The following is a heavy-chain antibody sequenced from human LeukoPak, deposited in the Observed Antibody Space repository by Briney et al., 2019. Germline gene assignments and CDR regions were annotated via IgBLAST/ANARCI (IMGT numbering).Heavy chain of an antibody. CDR2: IQSDGSKQ. CDR3: ARDVDTSSHSSQLDP. Sequence: GGSLRLSGATAGFTFSTFGLPWFRQTPGKGLEWAAAIQSDGSKQYYGDSVKGRFTISRDSSKNTVYLQMNSLRDEDTAVYYCARDVDTSSHSSQLDPWGQGTLVTVSS. D-gene: IGHD5-18*01. V-gene: IGHV3-33*01. CDR1: GFTFSTFG. J-gene: IGHJ5*02.